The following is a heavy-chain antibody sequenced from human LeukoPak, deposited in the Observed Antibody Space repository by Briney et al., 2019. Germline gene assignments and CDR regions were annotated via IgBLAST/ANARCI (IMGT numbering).Heavy chain of an antibody. J-gene: IGHJ4*01. CDR2: INHSGST. V-gene: IGHV4-34*01. CDR1: GGSFSGYY. D-gene: IGHD3-10*01. CDR3: ASRVYGLGSFNY. Sequence: SETLSLTCAVYGGSFSGYYWSWIRQPPGKGLEWIGEINHSGSTNYNPSLKSRVTISVDTSKNQFSLTLSSVTAADTAVYYCASRVYGLGSFNYWGQGTLVTVSS.